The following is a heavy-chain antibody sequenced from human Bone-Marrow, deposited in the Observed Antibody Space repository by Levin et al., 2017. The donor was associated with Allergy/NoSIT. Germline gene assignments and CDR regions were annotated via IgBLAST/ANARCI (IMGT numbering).Heavy chain of an antibody. V-gene: IGHV3-48*02. CDR2: ISSSSSTI. Sequence: GGSLRLSCAASGFTFSSYSMNWVRQAPGKGLEWVSYISSSSSTIYYADSVKGRFTISRDNAKNSLYLQMNSLRDEDTAVYYCARDAAYCSGGSCYHVPNWFDPWGQGTLVTVSS. J-gene: IGHJ5*02. CDR1: GFTFSSYS. D-gene: IGHD2-15*01. CDR3: ARDAAYCSGGSCYHVPNWFDP.